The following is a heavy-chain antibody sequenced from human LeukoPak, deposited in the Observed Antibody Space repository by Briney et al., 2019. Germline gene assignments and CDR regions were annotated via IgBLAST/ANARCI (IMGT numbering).Heavy chain of an antibody. CDR3: ARYYDSSGYLPYFDY. J-gene: IGHJ4*02. V-gene: IGHV4-61*08. D-gene: IGHD3-22*01. CDR2: IYYSGST. Sequence: PSETLSLTCTVSGGSISSGDYYWSWIRQPPGKGLEWIGYIYYSGSTNYNPSLKSRVTISVDTSKNQFSLKLSSVTAADTAVYYCARYYDSSGYLPYFDYWGQGTLVTVSS. CDR1: GGSISSGDYY.